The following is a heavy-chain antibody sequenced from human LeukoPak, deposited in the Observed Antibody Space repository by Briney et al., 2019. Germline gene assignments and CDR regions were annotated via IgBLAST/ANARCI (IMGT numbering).Heavy chain of an antibody. J-gene: IGHJ3*02. CDR1: GGSISSSSHD. V-gene: IGHV4-39*01. D-gene: IGHD3-22*01. CDR2: IYYGGGT. Sequence: PSETLPLTCTVPGGSISSSSHDWGCIPQPPGKGTEWIASIYYGGGTYYNPSLKSRVTISVDTSKNQFSLKLNSVTAADTAVYSCARRENYYDSSGSLRGGFDIWGQGTVVTVSS. CDR3: ARRENYYDSSGSLRGGFDI.